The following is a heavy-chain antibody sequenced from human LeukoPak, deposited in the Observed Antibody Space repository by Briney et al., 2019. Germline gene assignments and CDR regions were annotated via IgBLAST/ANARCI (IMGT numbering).Heavy chain of an antibody. D-gene: IGHD6-6*01. CDR3: ACPRPVIAARPINYYYYYYMDV. V-gene: IGHV1-69*06. CDR2: IIPIFGTA. Sequence: ASVKVSCKASGGTFSSYAISWVRQAPGQGLEWMGGIIPIFGTANYAQKFQGRVTITADKSTSTAYMELSSLRSEDTAVYYCACPRPVIAARPINYYYYYYMDVWGKGTTVTVSS. CDR1: GGTFSSYA. J-gene: IGHJ6*03.